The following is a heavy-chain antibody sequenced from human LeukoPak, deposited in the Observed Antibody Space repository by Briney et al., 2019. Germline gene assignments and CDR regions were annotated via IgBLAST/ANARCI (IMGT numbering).Heavy chain of an antibody. V-gene: IGHV3-9*01. CDR2: ISWNSGSI. J-gene: IGHJ4*02. Sequence: PGRSLRLSCAASGFTFDDYAMHWVRQAPGKGLEWASGISWNSGSIGYADSVKGRFTISRDNAKNSLYLQMNSLRAEDTALYYCAKDNYYDSSGQGFDYWGQGTLVTVSS. D-gene: IGHD3-22*01. CDR1: GFTFDDYA. CDR3: AKDNYYDSSGQGFDY.